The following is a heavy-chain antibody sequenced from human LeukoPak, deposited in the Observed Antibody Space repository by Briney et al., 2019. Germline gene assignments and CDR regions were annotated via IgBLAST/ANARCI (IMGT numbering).Heavy chain of an antibody. CDR1: GGSISSGGSS. Sequence: PSQTLSLTCAVSGGSISSGGSSWSWIRQPPGKGLEWIGYIYHSGSTYYNPSLKSRVTISVDRSKNQFSLKLSSVTAADTAVYYCAGSYYYGSGSYYRTFDYWGQGTLVTVSS. D-gene: IGHD3-10*01. J-gene: IGHJ4*02. CDR2: IYHSGST. V-gene: IGHV4-30-2*01. CDR3: AGSYYYGSGSYYRTFDY.